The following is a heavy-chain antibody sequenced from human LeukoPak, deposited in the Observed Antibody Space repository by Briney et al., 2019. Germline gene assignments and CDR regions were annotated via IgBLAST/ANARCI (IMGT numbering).Heavy chain of an antibody. V-gene: IGHV4-34*01. CDR3: ARDFIATGAFDI. CDR2: INHSGTT. J-gene: IGHJ3*02. CDR1: GGSFSGYY. D-gene: IGHD1-26*01. Sequence: PSETLSLTCAVYGGSFSGYYWSWIRQPPGKGLEWIGEINHSGTTNYNSSLKSRVTVSVDTSKNQFSLKLSSVTAADTAVYYCARDFIATGAFDIRGQGTMVTVSS.